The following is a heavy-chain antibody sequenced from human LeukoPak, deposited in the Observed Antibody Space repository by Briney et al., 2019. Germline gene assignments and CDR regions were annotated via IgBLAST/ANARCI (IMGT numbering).Heavy chain of an antibody. Sequence: ASVKVSCKASGYTFTGYYMHWVRQAPGQGLEWMGWINPNSGGTNYAQKFQGRVTMTRDTSISTAYMKLSRLRSDDTAVYYCARVYPGSNAFDIWGQGTMVTVSS. D-gene: IGHD2-2*02. CDR2: INPNSGGT. CDR1: GYTFTGYY. V-gene: IGHV1-2*02. CDR3: ARVYPGSNAFDI. J-gene: IGHJ3*02.